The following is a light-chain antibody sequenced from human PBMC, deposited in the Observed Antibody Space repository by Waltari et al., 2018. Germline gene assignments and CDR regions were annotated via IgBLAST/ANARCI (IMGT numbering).Light chain of an antibody. CDR2: DAS. V-gene: IGKV3-15*01. CDR1: QSVRSN. CDR3: QQYQNWPMYT. Sequence: EIVLTPSPATLSVSPGERATLSCRASQSVRSNLAWYQQKPGQASRLLIYDASTRATDIPARFSGSGSGTDFTLTISSLQSEDFAIYYCQQYQNWPMYTFGQGTKLEIK. J-gene: IGKJ2*01.